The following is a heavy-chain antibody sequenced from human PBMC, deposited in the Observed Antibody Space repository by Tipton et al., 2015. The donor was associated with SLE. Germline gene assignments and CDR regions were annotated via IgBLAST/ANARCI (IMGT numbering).Heavy chain of an antibody. V-gene: IGHV4-31*09. CDR2: IYHSESP. J-gene: IGHJ4*02. CDR1: GGSISSCGYY. D-gene: IGHD1-7*01. Sequence: TLSLTCSVSGGSISSCGYYWSWIRQYPGKGLEWIGDIYHSESPNYNPSLKSQVTISIDKSKNQFSLKLTSVTAADTDVYHCTRVPRYNWNYIADWCKGTLVSFSS. CDR3: TRVPRYNWNYIAD.